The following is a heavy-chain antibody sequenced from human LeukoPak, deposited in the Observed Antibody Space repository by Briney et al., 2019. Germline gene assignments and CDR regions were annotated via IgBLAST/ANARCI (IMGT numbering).Heavy chain of an antibody. CDR1: GYTFTSYG. V-gene: IGHV1-18*01. CDR3: ATDAPLYNDYSNYEHQRRYYYYGMDV. D-gene: IGHD4-11*01. Sequence: ASVKVSCKASGYTFTSYGISWVRQAPGQGLEWMGWISAYNGNTNYAQKLQGRVTMTTDTSTSTAYMELRSLRSEDTAVYYCATDAPLYNDYSNYEHQRRYYYYGMDVWGQGTTVTVSS. CDR2: ISAYNGNT. J-gene: IGHJ6*02.